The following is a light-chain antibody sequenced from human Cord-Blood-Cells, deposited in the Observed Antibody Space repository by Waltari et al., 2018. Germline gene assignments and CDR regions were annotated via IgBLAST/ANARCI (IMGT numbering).Light chain of an antibody. CDR2: GAS. J-gene: IGKJ1*01. Sequence: EIVMTQSPATLSVSPGERATLSCRASQSISSNLAWYQQKPGQAPRLLIYGASTRATGSPARFSSSGSGTEFTLTISSLQSEDFAVYYCQQYNNWWTFGQGTKVEIK. CDR3: QQYNNWWT. CDR1: QSISSN. V-gene: IGKV3-15*01.